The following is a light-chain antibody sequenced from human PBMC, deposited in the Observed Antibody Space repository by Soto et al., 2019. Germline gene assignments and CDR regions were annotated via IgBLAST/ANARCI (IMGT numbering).Light chain of an antibody. CDR3: QRAATFPLI. V-gene: IGKV1-12*01. Sequence: DIQMTQSPSSVSAFVGDSVTITCRASQGITSWLAWYQQKPGKAPELLIYAASSLQSGVPSRFSGSGSGTDFTLTISILQPEDSATYYCQRAATFPLIFGGGTKVEIK. J-gene: IGKJ4*01. CDR1: QGITSW. CDR2: AAS.